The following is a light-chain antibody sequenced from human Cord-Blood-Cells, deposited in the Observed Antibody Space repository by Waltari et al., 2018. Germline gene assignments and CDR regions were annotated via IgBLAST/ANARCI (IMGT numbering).Light chain of an antibody. CDR2: DVS. Sequence: QSALTQPRPVSGSPGQSVTISCTGTSSDVGGYNYVSWYQQHPGKAPKLMIYDVSKRRSGVPDRFSGSKSGNTASLTISGLQAEEEADYYCCAYAGSYNWVFGGGTKLTVL. CDR1: SSDVGGYNY. V-gene: IGLV2-11*01. J-gene: IGLJ3*02. CDR3: CAYAGSYNWV.